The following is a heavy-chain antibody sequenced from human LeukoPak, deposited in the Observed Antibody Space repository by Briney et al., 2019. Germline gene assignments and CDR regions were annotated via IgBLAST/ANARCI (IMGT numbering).Heavy chain of an antibody. CDR3: ARLYYDSSGYHPRDPEYGMDV. V-gene: IGHV1-69*01. J-gene: IGHJ6*02. CDR1: GGTFSKYS. D-gene: IGHD3-22*01. Sequence: ASVKVSCKASGGTFSKYSISWVRQRPGQGLEWMGGITPLFGTANYAQKFQGRVTITADESTSTAYMELSSLRSEDTAVYYCARLYYDSSGYHPRDPEYGMDVWGQGTTVIVSS. CDR2: ITPLFGTA.